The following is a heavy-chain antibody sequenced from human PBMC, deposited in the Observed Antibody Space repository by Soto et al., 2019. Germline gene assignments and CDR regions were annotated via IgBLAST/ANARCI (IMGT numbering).Heavy chain of an antibody. D-gene: IGHD6-19*01. V-gene: IGHV4-31*03. Sequence: TSETLSLTCTVSGVSISSGGYYWRWIRPHPGKGLEWIGYIYYSGSTYYNPSLKSRVTISVDTSKNQFSLKLSSVTAADTAVYYCARSAIAVAGTWVFDYWGQGTLVTVSS. CDR3: ARSAIAVAGTWVFDY. CDR1: GVSISSGGYY. CDR2: IYYSGST. J-gene: IGHJ4*02.